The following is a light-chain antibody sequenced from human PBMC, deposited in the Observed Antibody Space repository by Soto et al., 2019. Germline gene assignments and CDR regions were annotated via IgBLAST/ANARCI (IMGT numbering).Light chain of an antibody. CDR3: QQRRSWPRA. CDR2: DAT. J-gene: IGKJ1*01. CDR1: QSVGSY. V-gene: IGKV3-11*01. Sequence: EIVLTQSPATLSFSPGERATLSCRASQSVGSYLAWFQQKPGQAPRLLIYDATNRATGIPARFNGSGSGTDFTLTISSLEPEDFAVYYCQQRRSWPRACGQGTKGDIK.